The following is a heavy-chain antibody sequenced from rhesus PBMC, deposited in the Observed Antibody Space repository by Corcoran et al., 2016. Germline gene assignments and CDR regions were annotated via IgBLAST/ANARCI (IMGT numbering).Heavy chain of an antibody. V-gene: IGHV2-95*01. Sequence: QVTLKESGPALVKPTQTLTLTCTFSGFSISTPGTGVGWIRQPPGKALEWLASIYWNDSKYYSTSLKRRLTISKDTSKNQVVLTMTNMDPVDTATYYCAREKWVQFDFDYWGQGVLVTVSS. CDR2: IYWNDSK. CDR1: GFSISTPGTG. J-gene: IGHJ4*01. D-gene: IGHD5-24*01. CDR3: AREKWVQFDFDY.